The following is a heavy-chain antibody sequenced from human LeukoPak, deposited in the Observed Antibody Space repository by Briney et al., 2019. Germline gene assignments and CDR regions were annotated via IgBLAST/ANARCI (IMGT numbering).Heavy chain of an antibody. CDR1: GFTFTSYG. D-gene: IGHD3-9*01. V-gene: IGHV3-30*19. J-gene: IGHJ5*02. CDR2: ISYDGSNK. CDR3: ARDLCFDCLPQPSNYFDP. Sequence: GGSLRLSCAASGFTFTSYGMHWVRQAPGKGLEWVAVISYDGSNKHYADFVKGLFTISRDNSKNTLYLQMHSLRAEDTAVYYCARDLCFDCLPQPSNYFDPWGQGTLVTVSS.